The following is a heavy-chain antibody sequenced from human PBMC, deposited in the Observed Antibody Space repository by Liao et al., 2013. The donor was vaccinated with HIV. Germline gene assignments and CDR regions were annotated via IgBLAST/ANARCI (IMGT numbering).Heavy chain of an antibody. J-gene: IGHJ4*02. Sequence: QVQLQQWGAGLLKPSETLSLTCAVYGGSFSGYYWNWIRQPPGKGLEWIGEINHSGSTNYNPSLKSRVTISVDTSKNQFSLKLSSVTAADTAVYYCARGGRRALLGGFPQRYWGQGTLVTVSS. CDR3: ARGGRRALLGGFPQRY. V-gene: IGHV4-34*01. D-gene: IGHD2-15*01. CDR2: INHSGST. CDR1: GGSFSGYY.